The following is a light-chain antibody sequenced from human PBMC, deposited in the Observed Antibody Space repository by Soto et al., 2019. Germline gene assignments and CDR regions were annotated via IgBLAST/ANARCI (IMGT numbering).Light chain of an antibody. V-gene: IGKV3-20*01. J-gene: IGKJ1*01. CDR3: QQYGSWT. Sequence: EIVMTQSPVTLSVSPGGRATLSCRASQSVSSSYLAWYQQKPGQAPRLLIYGASSRATGIPDRFSGSGSGTDFTLTISRLEPEDFAVYYCQQYGSWTFGQGTKVDI. CDR2: GAS. CDR1: QSVSSSY.